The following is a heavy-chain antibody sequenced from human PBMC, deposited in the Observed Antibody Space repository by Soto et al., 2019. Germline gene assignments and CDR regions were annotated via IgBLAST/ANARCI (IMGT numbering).Heavy chain of an antibody. CDR2: ISYDGSDK. CDR1: GFTFSSYA. V-gene: IGHV3-30*04. D-gene: IGHD5-12*01. CDR3: ARGGRLRHFDY. J-gene: IGHJ4*02. Sequence: QVQVVESGGGVVQPGRALRLSCAASGFTFSSYAMHWVRQAPGKGLEWVAIISYDGSDKYYADSVKGRFTISRDNSKNPLYLQMNRLRTEDTAVYYCARGGRLRHFDYWGQGTLVTVSS.